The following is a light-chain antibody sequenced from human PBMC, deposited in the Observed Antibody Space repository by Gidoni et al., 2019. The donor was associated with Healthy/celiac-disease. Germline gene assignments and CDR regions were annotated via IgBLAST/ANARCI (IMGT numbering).Light chain of an antibody. Sequence: EIVMTQSPATLSVSPGERATLSCRASQSVSSNLAWYQQKPGQAPRLLIYGASTRATGIPAWFSSSGSGKEFTLTISSLQSEDFAVYYCQQYNNWPLTFGGGTKVEIK. J-gene: IGKJ4*01. CDR3: QQYNNWPLT. CDR2: GAS. V-gene: IGKV3-15*01. CDR1: QSVSSN.